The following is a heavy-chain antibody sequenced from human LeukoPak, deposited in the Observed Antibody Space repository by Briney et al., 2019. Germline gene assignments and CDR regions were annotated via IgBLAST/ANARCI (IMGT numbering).Heavy chain of an antibody. CDR2: ISPGTI. V-gene: IGHV3-48*01. D-gene: IGHD2-15*01. J-gene: IGHJ6*02. CDR1: GFTFSRHP. CDR3: TRDGRVAYEMDV. Sequence: TEGSLRLSCAASGFTFSRHPMNWVRQAPGKGLEWVSYISPGTIYYADSVKGRFTISRDNAKNSLYLQMNSLRAEDTAVYYCTRDGRVAYEMDVWGQGTTVTVSS.